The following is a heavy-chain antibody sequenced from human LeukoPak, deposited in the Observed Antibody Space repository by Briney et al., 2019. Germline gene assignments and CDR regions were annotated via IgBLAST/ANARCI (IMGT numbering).Heavy chain of an antibody. J-gene: IGHJ4*02. D-gene: IGHD3-22*01. CDR1: GGTFSSYA. Sequence: GASVKVSCKASGGTFSSYAISWVRQAPGQGLEWMGRIIPILGITNYAQKFQGRVTITADKSTSTAYMELSSLRSEDTAVYYCAYYYDSSGYRTSFDYWGQGTLVNVSS. CDR2: IIPILGIT. V-gene: IGHV1-69*04. CDR3: AYYYDSSGYRTSFDY.